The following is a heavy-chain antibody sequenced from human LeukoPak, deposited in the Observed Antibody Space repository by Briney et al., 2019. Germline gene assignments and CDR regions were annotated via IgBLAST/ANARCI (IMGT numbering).Heavy chain of an antibody. CDR3: ARGLRPHGGRLYFDY. J-gene: IGHJ4*02. CDR1: GGTFSSYA. CDR2: IIPIFGTA. D-gene: IGHD4-17*01. V-gene: IGHV1-69*05. Sequence: ASVKVSCKASGGTFSSYAISWARQAPGQGLEWMGGIIPIFGTANYAQKFQGRVTITTDESTSTAYMELSSLRSEDTAVYYCARGLRPHGGRLYFDYWGQGTLVTVSS.